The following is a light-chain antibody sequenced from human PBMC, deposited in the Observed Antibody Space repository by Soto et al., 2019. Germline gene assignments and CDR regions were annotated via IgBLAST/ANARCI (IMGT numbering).Light chain of an antibody. V-gene: IGKV3-15*01. Sequence: IVMTQSPATLSVSPGERATLSCRASQSVSSNFPWYQQKPGQAPRLLIYGASTRATGIPARFSGSGSGTEFTLTISRLQSEYFAVYYCQQYNNWPPWTFGQGTKVEIK. J-gene: IGKJ1*01. CDR3: QQYNNWPPWT. CDR1: QSVSSN. CDR2: GAS.